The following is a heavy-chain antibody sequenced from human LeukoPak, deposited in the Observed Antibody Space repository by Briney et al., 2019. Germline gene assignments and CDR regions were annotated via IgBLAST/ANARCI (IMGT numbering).Heavy chain of an antibody. Sequence: GGSLRLSCAVSGFPFSDFAMSWVRQAPGKGLEWVSTISGGGDNTYFADSVKGRFTISRDNSKNTLFLQMVSLRAEDTAVYYCAKFEGALLGNYYMDVWGKGTTVSVSS. CDR3: AKFEGALLGNYYMDV. J-gene: IGHJ6*03. CDR1: GFPFSDFA. V-gene: IGHV3-23*01. CDR2: ISGGGDNT.